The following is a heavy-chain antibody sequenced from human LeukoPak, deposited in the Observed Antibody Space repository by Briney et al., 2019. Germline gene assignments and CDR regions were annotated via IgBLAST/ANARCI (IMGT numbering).Heavy chain of an antibody. CDR2: ISGSGGST. D-gene: IGHD2-2*01. CDR3: AKYQLEDYYYYYGMDV. J-gene: IGHJ6*02. V-gene: IGHV3-23*01. CDR1: GFTFSSYA. Sequence: GGSLRLSCAASGFTFSSYAMSWVRQAPGKGLEWVSAISGSGGSTYYADSVKGRFTISRDNSKNTLYLQMNSLRAEDTAVYYCAKYQLEDYYYYYGMDVWGQGTMVTVSS.